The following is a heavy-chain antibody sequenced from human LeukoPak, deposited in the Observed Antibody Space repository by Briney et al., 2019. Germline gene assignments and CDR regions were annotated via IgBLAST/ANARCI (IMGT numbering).Heavy chain of an antibody. CDR2: IYYSGST. J-gene: IGHJ6*03. Sequence: SETLSLTCTVSGGSISSSSYYSGWIRQPPGKGLEWIGRIYYSGSTYYNPSLKSRVTISVDTSKNQFSLKLSSVTAADTAVYYCARLGGSYYNGYYYYYMDVWGKGTTVTVSS. D-gene: IGHD1-26*01. CDR1: GGSISSSSYY. CDR3: ARLGGSYYNGYYYYYMDV. V-gene: IGHV4-39*01.